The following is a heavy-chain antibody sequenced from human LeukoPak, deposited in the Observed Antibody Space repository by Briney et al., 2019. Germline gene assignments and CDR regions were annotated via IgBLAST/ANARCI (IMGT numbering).Heavy chain of an antibody. V-gene: IGHV1-69*04. CDR1: TFSSXX. CDR2: IIPILGIA. J-gene: IGHJ5*02. D-gene: IGHD6-6*01. CDR3: ARTYSSSPDWFDP. Sequence: TFSSXXXXXXRXXXGQGXXXXXRIIPILGIANYAQKFQGRVTITADKSTSTAYMELSSLRSDDTAVYYCARTYSSSPDWFDPWGQGTLVTVSS.